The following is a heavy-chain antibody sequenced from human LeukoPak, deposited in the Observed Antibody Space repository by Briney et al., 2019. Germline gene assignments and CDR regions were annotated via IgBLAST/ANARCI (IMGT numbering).Heavy chain of an antibody. D-gene: IGHD2-21*02. J-gene: IGHJ4*02. Sequence: ERYLRLSCAATGFTFSTSWMPRVRQAPGKGLVWAARIKSDVRSTDYADSVKGLFFFTRKTAYDILYLQMNSLRAEDTAVYFCTAIRPDYWGQGTVVTVSS. CDR1: GFTFSTSW. CDR3: TAIRPDY. V-gene: IGHV3-74*01. CDR2: IKSDVRST.